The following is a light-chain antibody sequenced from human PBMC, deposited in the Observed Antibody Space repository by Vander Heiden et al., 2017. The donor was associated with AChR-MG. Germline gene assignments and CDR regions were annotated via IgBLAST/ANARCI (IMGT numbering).Light chain of an antibody. Sequence: DIQMTQSPPSLSASVGDRVTIASRASQDIRNSLAWYQLIPGKAPKLLLFAASTLGGGVPSRFSGSGSGTDYTLTISSLQPEDFASYFCQNYYTAPRTFGQGTKVKIK. CDR2: AAS. V-gene: IGKV1-NL1*01. CDR1: QDIRNS. J-gene: IGKJ1*01. CDR3: QNYYTAPRT.